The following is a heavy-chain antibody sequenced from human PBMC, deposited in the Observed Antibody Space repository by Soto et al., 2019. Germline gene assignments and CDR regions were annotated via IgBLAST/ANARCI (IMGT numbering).Heavy chain of an antibody. V-gene: IGHV1-3*01. D-gene: IGHD4-17*01. CDR3: ATQSPDYAKRDFDY. Sequence: ASVKVSCKASGYNFTTYAIYWVRQAPRQRLEWLGCVSSRFENTRSSQRFQGRVSITWDTAASTAYMELSSLASEDTAVYYCATQSPDYAKRDFDYWGQGTLVTVSS. CDR2: VSSRFENT. CDR1: GYNFTTYA. J-gene: IGHJ4*02.